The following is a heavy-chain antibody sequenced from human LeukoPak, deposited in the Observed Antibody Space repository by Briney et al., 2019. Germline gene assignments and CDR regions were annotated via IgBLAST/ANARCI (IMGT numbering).Heavy chain of an antibody. CDR3: TTDLTIFGVVGGDY. CDR2: IKSNTDGGTT. V-gene: IGHV3-15*01. CDR1: GLTFRNAW. D-gene: IGHD3-3*01. Sequence: GGSLRLSCVASGLTFRNAWMNWDRQAPGKGLEWVGRIKSNTDGGTTDYAAPVKGRFTISRDDSKNTLYLQMNGLKAEDIALYYCTTDLTIFGVVGGDYWGQGTLVTVSS. J-gene: IGHJ4*02.